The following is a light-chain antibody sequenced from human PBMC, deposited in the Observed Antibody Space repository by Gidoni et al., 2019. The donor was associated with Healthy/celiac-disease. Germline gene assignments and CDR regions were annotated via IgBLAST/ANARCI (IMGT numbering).Light chain of an antibody. V-gene: IGKV3-15*01. CDR1: QSVSSY. CDR2: GAS. Sequence: DIVMTQSPATLSVSPGERATLSCRASQSVSSYLAWYQQKPGQAPRLLIYGASNRATGIPARFSGSGSGTDFTLTISSLESEDFAVYYCQQYNNWPWTFGRGTKVEIK. J-gene: IGKJ1*01. CDR3: QQYNNWPWT.